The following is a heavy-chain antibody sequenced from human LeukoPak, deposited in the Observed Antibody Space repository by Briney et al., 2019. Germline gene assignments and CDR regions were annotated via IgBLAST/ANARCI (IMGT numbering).Heavy chain of an antibody. CDR2: INHSGST. D-gene: IGHD3-9*01. J-gene: IGHJ5*02. CDR1: GGSFSGYY. Sequence: SETLSLTCAVYGGSFSGYYWSWIRQPPGKGLEWIGEINHSGSTNYNPSLKSRVTISVDTSKNQFSLKLSSVTAADTAVYYCAREFDWRKKVFDPWGQGTLVTVSS. V-gene: IGHV4-34*01. CDR3: AREFDWRKKVFDP.